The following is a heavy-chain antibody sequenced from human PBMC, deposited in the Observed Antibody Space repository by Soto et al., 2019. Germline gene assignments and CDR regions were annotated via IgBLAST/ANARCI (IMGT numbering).Heavy chain of an antibody. V-gene: IGHV1-24*01. CDR2: FDPEDGET. CDR3: ATYGTSGHSTFDY. Sequence: ASVKVSCKVSGYTLNELSMHWVRQAPGEGLEWMGGFDPEDGETIYAQKFQGRVTMTEDTSTDTAYMELSSLRSEDTAVYYCATYGTSGHSTFDYWGQGTLVTVSS. D-gene: IGHD1-26*01. CDR1: GYTLNELS. J-gene: IGHJ4*02.